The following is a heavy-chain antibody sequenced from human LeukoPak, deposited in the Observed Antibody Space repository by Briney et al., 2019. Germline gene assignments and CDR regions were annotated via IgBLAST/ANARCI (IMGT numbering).Heavy chain of an antibody. D-gene: IGHD1-1*01. Sequence: ASVKVSCKASGGTFSSYAISWVRQAPGQGLEWMGRIIPILGIANYAQKFQGRVTITADKSTSTAYMELSSLRSEDTAVYYCARDKGCWNDVGPCGWFDPWGQGTLVTVSS. J-gene: IGHJ5*02. CDR1: GGTFSSYA. CDR3: ARDKGCWNDVGPCGWFDP. V-gene: IGHV1-69*04. CDR2: IIPILGIA.